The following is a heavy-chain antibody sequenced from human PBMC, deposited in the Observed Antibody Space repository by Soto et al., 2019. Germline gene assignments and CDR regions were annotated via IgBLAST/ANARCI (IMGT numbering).Heavy chain of an antibody. CDR2: IYYSGST. CDR1: GGSISSYY. V-gene: IGHV4-59*01. D-gene: IGHD2-2*03. Sequence: KASETLSLTCTVSGGSISSYYWSWIRQPPGKGLEWIGYIYYSGSTNYNPSLKSRVTISVDTSKNQFSLKLSSVTAADTAVYYCARAGYCSSTSCRERNWFDPWGQGTLVTVSS. J-gene: IGHJ5*02. CDR3: ARAGYCSSTSCRERNWFDP.